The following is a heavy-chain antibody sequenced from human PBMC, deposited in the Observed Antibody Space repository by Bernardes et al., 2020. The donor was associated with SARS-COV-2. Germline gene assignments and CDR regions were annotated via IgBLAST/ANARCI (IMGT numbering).Heavy chain of an antibody. J-gene: IGHJ6*02. CDR1: GFTFSSYA. Sequence: GGSLRLSCAASGFTFSSYAMSWVRKAPGKGLEWVSAISGSGGSTYYADSVKGRFTISRDNSKNTLYLQMNSLRAEDTAVYYCAKGITIFGVVLDVWGQGTTVTVSS. CDR2: ISGSGGST. V-gene: IGHV3-23*01. D-gene: IGHD3-3*01. CDR3: AKGITIFGVVLDV.